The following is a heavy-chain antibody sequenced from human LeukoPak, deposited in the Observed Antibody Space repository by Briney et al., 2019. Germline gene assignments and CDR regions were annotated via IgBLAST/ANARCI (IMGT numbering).Heavy chain of an antibody. CDR3: ARDLYDILTGSPGGDWFDP. J-gene: IGHJ5*02. Sequence: SETLSLTCTVPGGSISSYYWSWIRQPAGKGLEWIGRIYPSGSTNYNPSLKSRVTMSVDTSKNQFSLKLSSVTAADTAVYYCARDLYDILTGSPGGDWFDPWGQGTLVTVSS. CDR1: GGSISSYY. CDR2: IYPSGST. V-gene: IGHV4-4*07. D-gene: IGHD3-9*01.